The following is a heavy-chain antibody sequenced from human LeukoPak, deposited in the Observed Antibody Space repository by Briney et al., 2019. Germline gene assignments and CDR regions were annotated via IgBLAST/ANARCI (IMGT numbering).Heavy chain of an antibody. J-gene: IGHJ3*02. CDR3: ARLSLDMVRGVIISAFDI. V-gene: IGHV4-39*07. CDR2: IYYSGST. Sequence: ETLSLTCPVSGGSISSSSYYWGWIRQPPGKGLEWIGSIYYSGSTYYNPSLKSRVTISVDTSKNQFSLKLSSVTAADTAVYYCARLSLDMVRGVIISAFDIWGQGTMVTVSS. D-gene: IGHD3-10*01. CDR1: GGSISSSSYY.